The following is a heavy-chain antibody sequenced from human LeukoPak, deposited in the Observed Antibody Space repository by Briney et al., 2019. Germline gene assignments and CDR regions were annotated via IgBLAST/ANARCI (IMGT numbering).Heavy chain of an antibody. J-gene: IGHJ3*02. V-gene: IGHV4-61*02. CDR2: IYTSGST. CDR3: ASFPITYYYDSSGYRAFDI. CDR1: GGSISSGSYY. D-gene: IGHD3-22*01. Sequence: SQTLSLTCTVSGGSISSGSYYWSWIRQPAGKGLEWIGRIYTSGSTNYNPSLKSRVTISVDTSKNQFSLKLSSVTAADTAVYYCASFPITYYYDSSGYRAFDIWGQGTMVTVSS.